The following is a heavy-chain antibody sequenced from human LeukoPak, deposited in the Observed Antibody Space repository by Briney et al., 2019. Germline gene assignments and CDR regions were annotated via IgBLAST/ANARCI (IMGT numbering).Heavy chain of an antibody. CDR3: ARCGYSYGNPYFDY. CDR2: ISSNGGST. D-gene: IGHD5-18*01. V-gene: IGHV3-64*01. J-gene: IGHJ4*02. Sequence: PGGSLRLSCAASGFTFSSYAMHWVRQAPGKGLEYVSAISSNGGSTYYANSVKGRFTISRDNSKNTLYLQMGSLRAEDMAVYYCARCGYSYGNPYFDYWGQGTLVTVSS. CDR1: GFTFSSYA.